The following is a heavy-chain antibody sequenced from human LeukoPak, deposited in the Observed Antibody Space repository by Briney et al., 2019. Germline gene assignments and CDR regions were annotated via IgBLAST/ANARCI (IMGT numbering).Heavy chain of an antibody. J-gene: IGHJ4*02. Sequence: ASVKVSCKASGYTFTGYYMHWVRQAPGQGLEWMGWINPNSGGTNSAQKFQGRVTMTRDTSISTAYMELSRLRSDDTAVYYCARGYTGITIFGVVEGYFDYWGQGTLVTVSS. D-gene: IGHD3-3*01. V-gene: IGHV1-2*02. CDR1: GYTFTGYY. CDR2: INPNSGGT. CDR3: ARGYTGITIFGVVEGYFDY.